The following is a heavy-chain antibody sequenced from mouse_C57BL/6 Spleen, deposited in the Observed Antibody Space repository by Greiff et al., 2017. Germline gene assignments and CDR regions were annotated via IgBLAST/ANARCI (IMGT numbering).Heavy chain of an antibody. D-gene: IGHD2-3*01. Sequence: VQLKVSGPGLVQPSQILSITCTVSGFSFTSYGVPWVRQSPGKGLEWLGVIWSGGCTDYNAAFISRLCISKDTSKSQVFFNMNSRQADDTAIYYCASYDGDSVAYWGQGTLVTVSA. J-gene: IGHJ3*01. V-gene: IGHV2-2*01. CDR3: ASYDGDSVAY. CDR1: GFSFTSYG. CDR2: IWSGGCT.